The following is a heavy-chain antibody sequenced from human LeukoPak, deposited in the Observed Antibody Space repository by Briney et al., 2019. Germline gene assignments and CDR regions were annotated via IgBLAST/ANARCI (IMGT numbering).Heavy chain of an antibody. Sequence: ASVKVSCEASGGTFSSYAFSWVRQAPGQGLEWMGGIIPIFGTANYAQKFQGRVTITADESTSTAYMELSSLRSEDTAVYYCARLKGAYYAFDIWGQGTMVTVSS. V-gene: IGHV1-69*13. CDR1: GGTFSSYA. J-gene: IGHJ3*02. CDR3: ARLKGAYYAFDI. D-gene: IGHD1-26*01. CDR2: IIPIFGTA.